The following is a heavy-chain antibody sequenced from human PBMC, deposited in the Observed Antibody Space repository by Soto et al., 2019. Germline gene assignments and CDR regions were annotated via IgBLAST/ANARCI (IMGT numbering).Heavy chain of an antibody. CDR3: AKDSLLHLGELSSPSRFDY. D-gene: IGHD3-16*02. V-gene: IGHV3-23*01. J-gene: IGHJ4*02. CDR2: ISGSGGST. Sequence: EVQLLESGGGLVQPGGSLRLSCAASGFTFSSYAMSWVRQAPGKGLEWVSAISGSGGSTYYADSVKGRFTISRDNSKNTMYLQMNSLRAEDTAVYDCAKDSLLHLGELSSPSRFDYWGQGTLVTVSS. CDR1: GFTFSSYA.